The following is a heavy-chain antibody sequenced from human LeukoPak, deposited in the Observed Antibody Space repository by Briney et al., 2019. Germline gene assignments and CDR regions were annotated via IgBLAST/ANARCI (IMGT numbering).Heavy chain of an antibody. CDR2: VSGSGDST. Sequence: GGSLRLSCAASGFTFSSYAMSWVRQAPGNGLEWVSGVSGSGDSTYYADSVKGRFTISRDNSKNTLYLQMNSLRAEDTAVYYCAKTLTMILVLRGGFDYWGQGALVTVSS. J-gene: IGHJ4*02. CDR3: AKTLTMILVLRGGFDY. V-gene: IGHV3-23*01. CDR1: GFTFSSYA. D-gene: IGHD3-22*01.